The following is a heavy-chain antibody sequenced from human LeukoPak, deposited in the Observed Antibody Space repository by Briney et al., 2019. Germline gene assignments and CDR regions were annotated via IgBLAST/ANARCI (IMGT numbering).Heavy chain of an antibody. J-gene: IGHJ4*02. CDR2: ISGSGDRT. D-gene: IGHD3-22*01. Sequence: HPGGSLRLSCAASRFTFSRYGMNWVRQTPGKGLEWVSAISGSGDRTYHADSVRGRFTISRDNSKNMLYLQMNSLRAEDTALYYCAKDADISVQLVVITSFDSWGQGTLVTVSS. V-gene: IGHV3-23*01. CDR1: RFTFSRYG. CDR3: AKDADISVQLVVITSFDS.